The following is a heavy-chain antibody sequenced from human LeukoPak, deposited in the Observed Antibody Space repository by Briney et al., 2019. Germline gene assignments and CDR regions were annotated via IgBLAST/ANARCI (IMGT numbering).Heavy chain of an antibody. CDR1: GFTFSFYT. CDR2: ISNDGSYI. V-gene: IGHV3-30*04. D-gene: IGHD2-2*01. Sequence: GRSLRLACADSGFTFSFYTMHWFRQAPGSGLEWVAVISNDGSYINYIDSVRGRFTISRDNSRSTLYLQMDSLRAEDTAVYFCARDRASCYFDYWGQGTLVTVSS. CDR3: ARDRASCYFDY. J-gene: IGHJ4*02.